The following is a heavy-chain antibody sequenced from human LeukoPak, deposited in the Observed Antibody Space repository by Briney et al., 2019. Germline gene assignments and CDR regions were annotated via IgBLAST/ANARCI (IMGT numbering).Heavy chain of an antibody. Sequence: PSETLSLTCTVSGGSIGSYYWSWIRQPPGKGLEWIGYIYYSGSTNYNPSLKSRVTISVDTSKNQFSLKLSSVTAADTAVYYCARVFRSGSYYFDYWGQGTLVTVSS. D-gene: IGHD1-26*01. V-gene: IGHV4-59*01. CDR2: IYYSGST. CDR1: GGSIGSYY. J-gene: IGHJ4*02. CDR3: ARVFRSGSYYFDY.